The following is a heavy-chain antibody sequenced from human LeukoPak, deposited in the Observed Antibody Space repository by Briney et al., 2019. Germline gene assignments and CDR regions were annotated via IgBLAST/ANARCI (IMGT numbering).Heavy chain of an antibody. D-gene: IGHD3-16*01. V-gene: IGHV3-23*01. CDR2: ISGSGRRT. J-gene: IGHJ6*02. Sequence: GGSLTLSCAASRFTFSSYPMSWVGQAPGKGLRWVSNISGSGRRTYYADYVKGRFTISRDNSKNTLYLQMNSLRAEDTAVYYCAKAGQMMYYYYGMDVWGQGTTVTVSS. CDR3: AKAGQMMYYYYGMDV. CDR1: RFTFSSYP.